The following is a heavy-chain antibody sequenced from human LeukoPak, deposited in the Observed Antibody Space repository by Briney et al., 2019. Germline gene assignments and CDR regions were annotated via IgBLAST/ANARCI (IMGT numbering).Heavy chain of an antibody. D-gene: IGHD6-13*01. J-gene: IGHJ4*02. CDR2: IIPILGIA. CDR3: ARGMPGIAAAGPYFDY. Sequence: SVKVSCKASGGTFSSYAISWVRQAPGQGLEWMGRIIPILGIANYAQKFQGRVTITADKSTSTAYMELSSLRSEDTAVYYCARGMPGIAAAGPYFDYWGQGTLVTVSS. V-gene: IGHV1-69*04. CDR1: GGTFSSYA.